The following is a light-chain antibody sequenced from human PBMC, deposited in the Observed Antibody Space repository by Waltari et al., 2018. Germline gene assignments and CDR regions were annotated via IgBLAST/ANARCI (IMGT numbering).Light chain of an antibody. CDR2: DAS. J-gene: IGKJ4*01. Sequence: EIILTQSPATLSLSPGERATLSCRASQSVNSLAWYQQKPGQAPRLLIYDASYMATGIPARFSGSWSGTDFTLTISSLETEDFAVYYCQQRSDWPPLTFGGGTKVEVK. V-gene: IGKV3-11*01. CDR1: QSVNS. CDR3: QQRSDWPPLT.